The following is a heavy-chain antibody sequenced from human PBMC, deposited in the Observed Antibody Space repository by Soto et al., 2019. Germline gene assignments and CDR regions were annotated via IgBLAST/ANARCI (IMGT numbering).Heavy chain of an antibody. J-gene: IGHJ1*01. CDR1: GFTFSSYA. D-gene: IGHD1-1*01. Sequence: GGSLRLSCAASGFTFSSYAMSWVRQAPGKGLEWVSGISNSGDGGSGYATYYADSVKGRFTISRDNSKNTLYLQVDSLRAEDTAVYDCAKGNRAMYDLWGQGTLVTVSS. CDR3: AKGNRAMYDL. V-gene: IGHV3-23*01. CDR2: ISNSGDGGSGYAT.